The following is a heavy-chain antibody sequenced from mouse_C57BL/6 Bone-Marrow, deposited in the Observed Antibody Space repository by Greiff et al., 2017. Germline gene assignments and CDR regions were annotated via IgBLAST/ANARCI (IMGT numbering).Heavy chain of an antibody. CDR2: IYPRSGNT. J-gene: IGHJ3*01. V-gene: IGHV1-81*01. CDR1: GYTFTSYG. D-gene: IGHD2-4*01. CDR3: ARSGIYDDYDVPFAY. Sequence: VQLQQSGAELARPGASVTLSCKASGYTFTSYGISWVKQRTGQGLEWIGEIYPRSGNTYYNEKFKGKATLTADKSSSTAYMELRSLTSEDSAVYFCARSGIYDDYDVPFAYWGQGTLVTVSA.